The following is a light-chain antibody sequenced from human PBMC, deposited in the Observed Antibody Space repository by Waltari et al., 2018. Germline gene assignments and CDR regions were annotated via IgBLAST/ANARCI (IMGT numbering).Light chain of an antibody. CDR1: SSDVGAYNY. CDR3: ISYTTSDTMI. V-gene: IGLV2-14*03. Sequence: QSALTQPASVSGSPGQSITISCTGTSSDVGAYNYVSWYQQHPGKVPKLIIYDVSHRPSGVLFRCSGSKSDNTASLTIAGLQAEDEADYYCISYTTSDTMIFGGGTKLTVL. J-gene: IGLJ2*01. CDR2: DVS.